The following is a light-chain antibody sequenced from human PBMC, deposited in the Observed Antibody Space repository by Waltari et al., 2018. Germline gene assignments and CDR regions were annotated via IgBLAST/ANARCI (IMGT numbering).Light chain of an antibody. V-gene: IGLV2-14*01. Sequence: QSALTQPASVSGSPGQSITISCTGTSSDIGGYNYVSWYQQHPGQAPKLMIYDVARWPSGVSNRFSGSKSGNTASLTISGLQAEDEADYYCTSYTTTKTVVFGGGTKVTVL. J-gene: IGLJ2*01. CDR2: DVA. CDR3: TSYTTTKTVV. CDR1: SSDIGGYNY.